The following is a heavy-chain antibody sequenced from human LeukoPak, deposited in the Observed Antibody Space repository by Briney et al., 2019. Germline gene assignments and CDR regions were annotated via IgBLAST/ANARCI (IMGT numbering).Heavy chain of an antibody. CDR1: GYTFTGYY. J-gene: IGHJ4*02. CDR2: INPNSGGT. Sequence: ASVKVSCKASGYTFTGYYMHWVRQAPGQGLEWMGWINPNSGGTNYAKTFQGRVTMTRDTSISTAYMELSRPGTEDKAHDYCGRAGPFDYWGQGTLVTVSS. V-gene: IGHV1-2*02. CDR3: GRAGPFDY.